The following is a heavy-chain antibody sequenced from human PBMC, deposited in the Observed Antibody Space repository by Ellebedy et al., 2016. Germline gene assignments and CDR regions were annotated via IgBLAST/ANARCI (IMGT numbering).Heavy chain of an antibody. Sequence: SETLSLXXTVSGGSISSYYWSWIRQPAGKGLEWIGRIYTSASTNYNPSLKSRVTMSVDTSKNQFSLKLSSVTAADTAVYYCARVYRSGLFDYWGQGTLVIVSS. CDR3: ARVYRSGLFDY. D-gene: IGHD2-2*02. V-gene: IGHV4-4*07. CDR1: GGSISSYY. J-gene: IGHJ4*02. CDR2: IYTSAST.